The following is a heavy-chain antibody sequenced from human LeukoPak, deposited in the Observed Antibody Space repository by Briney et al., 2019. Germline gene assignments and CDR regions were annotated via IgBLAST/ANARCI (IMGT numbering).Heavy chain of an antibody. CDR2: ISSSSSTI. CDR1: GFTFSSYS. J-gene: IGHJ4*02. V-gene: IGHV3-48*01. CDR3: ARETYYFVH. Sequence: GGSLGLSCAASGFTFSSYSMNWVRQAPGKGLEWVSYISSSSSTIYYADSVKGRFTISRDNVKNSLYLQMNRLRAEDTAVYYCARETYYFVHWGQGTLVTVSS.